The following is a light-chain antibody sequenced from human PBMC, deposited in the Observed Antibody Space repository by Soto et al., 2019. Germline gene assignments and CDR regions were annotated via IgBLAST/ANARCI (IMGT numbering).Light chain of an antibody. V-gene: IGKV3-20*01. CDR2: GAS. CDR3: QQYGSSPIT. Sequence: EIVLTQSPGTLSLSPGERATLSCRASQSFSSTYLAWYQQKPCQAPRLLVYGASSRATGIPDRFSGFGSGIDFTLTISRLEPEDFAVYFCQQYGSSPITFGQGTRLEIK. J-gene: IGKJ5*01. CDR1: QSFSSTY.